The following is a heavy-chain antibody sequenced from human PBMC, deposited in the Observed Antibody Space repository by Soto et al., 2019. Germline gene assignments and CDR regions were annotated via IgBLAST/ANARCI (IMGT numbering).Heavy chain of an antibody. CDR1: GFIFSDYT. CDR3: AKDSGCVNNACAYDP. V-gene: IGHV3-21*01. J-gene: IGHJ5*02. Sequence: EVHLVESGGGLVKPGGSLRLTCAASGFIFSDYTMNWVRQAPGKGLEGVSSISKGGDYIFYADKVKGRFTISRDNTRNSLHLQMTSLRVEDTAVYYCAKDSGCVNNACAYDPWGQGTLVTVSS. CDR2: ISKGGDYI. D-gene: IGHD1-20*01.